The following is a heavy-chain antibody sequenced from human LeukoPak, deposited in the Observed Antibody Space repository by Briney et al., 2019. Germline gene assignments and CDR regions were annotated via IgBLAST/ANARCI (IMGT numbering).Heavy chain of an antibody. CDR2: ISFDGRNG. CDR1: GFIFSNYG. V-gene: IGHV3-30*18. J-gene: IGHJ4*02. Sequence: GGSLRLSCAASGFIFSNYGMNWVRQAPGKGLEWVAIISFDGRNGYYAESAKGRFTISRDNSKNTLYLQMNSLRAEDTAVYYCAKDRLAYSYAQPFDYWGQGTLVTVSS. CDR3: AKDRLAYSYAQPFDY. D-gene: IGHD3-16*01.